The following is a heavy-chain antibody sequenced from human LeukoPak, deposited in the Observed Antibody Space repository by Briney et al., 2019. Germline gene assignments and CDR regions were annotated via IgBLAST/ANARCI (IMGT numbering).Heavy chain of an antibody. CDR1: GFTFSSYA. J-gene: IGHJ4*02. D-gene: IGHD3-22*01. V-gene: IGHV3-23*01. CDR2: ISGSGGST. CDR3: ARDSSITMIVVASYYFDY. Sequence: PGGSLRLSCAASGFTFSSYAMSWVRQAPGKGLEWVSAISGSGGSTYYADSVKGRFTISRDNSKNTLYLQMNSLRAEDTAVYYCARDSSITMIVVASYYFDYWGQETLVTVSS.